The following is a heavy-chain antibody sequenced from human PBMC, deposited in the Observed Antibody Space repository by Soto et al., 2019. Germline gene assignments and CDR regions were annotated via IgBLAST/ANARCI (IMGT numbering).Heavy chain of an antibody. CDR3: ARDNLAFQGAFDL. Sequence: VGSLRLSCAASGFVFSDFQFNWVRQAPGGGLEWLSSITGTSAFTEYAESIEGRFTISRDNPNKLLFLHMDNLRPEDTAVYYCARDNLAFQGAFDLWGQGTLVTVSS. V-gene: IGHV3-21*01. J-gene: IGHJ4*02. D-gene: IGHD3-16*01. CDR2: ITGTSAFT. CDR1: GFVFSDFQ.